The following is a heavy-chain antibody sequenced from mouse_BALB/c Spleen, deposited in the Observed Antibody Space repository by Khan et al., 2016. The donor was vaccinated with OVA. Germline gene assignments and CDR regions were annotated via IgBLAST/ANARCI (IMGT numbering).Heavy chain of an antibody. CDR1: GFTFSTYA. D-gene: IGHD1-1*01. Sequence: EVELVESGGGLVQPGGSLKLSCAASGFTFSTYAMSWVRQTPEKRLEWVATISGGGTYTYYPDSVKGRFTISRDNAKTTLFMQMSSLRSDDTAMYYCARPPITTVVATSYWFFDVWGAGTTVTVSS. CDR2: ISGGGTYT. V-gene: IGHV5-9-3*01. CDR3: ARPPITTVVATSYWFFDV. J-gene: IGHJ1*01.